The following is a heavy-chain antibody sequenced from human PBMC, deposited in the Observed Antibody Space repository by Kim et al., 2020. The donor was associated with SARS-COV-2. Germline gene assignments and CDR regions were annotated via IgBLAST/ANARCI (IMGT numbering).Heavy chain of an antibody. V-gene: IGHV3-15*01. Sequence: PPVKGRSTISRDDSKNTLYLQMNSLKTEDTAVYYCTTTLKQQLVPQGNYWGQGTLVTVSS. J-gene: IGHJ4*02. D-gene: IGHD6-13*01. CDR3: TTTLKQQLVPQGNY.